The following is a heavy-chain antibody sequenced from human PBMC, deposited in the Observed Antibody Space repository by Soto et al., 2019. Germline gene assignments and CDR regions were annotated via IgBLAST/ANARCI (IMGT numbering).Heavy chain of an antibody. D-gene: IGHD2-15*01. CDR1: GFTFSSYG. J-gene: IGHJ4*02. Sequence: QVQLVESGGGVVQPGRSLRLSCAASGFTFSSYGMHWVRQAPGKGLEWVAVIWYDGSNKYYADSVKGRFTISRDNSKNTLYLQMNSLRAEDTAVYYCARGEVVVAATPVPYVDYWGQGTLVTVSS. CDR2: IWYDGSNK. V-gene: IGHV3-33*01. CDR3: ARGEVVVAATPVPYVDY.